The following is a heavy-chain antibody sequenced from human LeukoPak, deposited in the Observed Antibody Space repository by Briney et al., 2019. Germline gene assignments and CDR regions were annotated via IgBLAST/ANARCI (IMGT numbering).Heavy chain of an antibody. D-gene: IGHD3-3*01. CDR2: IGGLGSST. V-gene: IGHV3-23*01. Sequence: SGGSLRLSCAASGFTFSCHAMAWVRQAPGKGLEWVSAIGGLGSSTYYGDSVKGRFTISRDNSKNTVYLQMDSLRVEDTAVYYCARDPGVVAFHYFDFWGQGTLITVSS. J-gene: IGHJ4*02. CDR1: GFTFSCHA. CDR3: ARDPGVVAFHYFDF.